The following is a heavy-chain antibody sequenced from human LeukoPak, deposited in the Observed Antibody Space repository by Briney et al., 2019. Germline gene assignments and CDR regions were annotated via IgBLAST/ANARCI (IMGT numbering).Heavy chain of an antibody. D-gene: IGHD6-19*01. CDR3: ARGDGSGWPLDY. Sequence: SETLSLTCTVSGGSISSGDYYWSWIRQPPGKGLEWIGYIYYSGSTYYNPSLKSRVTISVDTSKNQFSLKLSSVTAADTAVYYCARGDGSGWPLDYWGQGTLVTVSS. CDR1: GGSISSGDYY. J-gene: IGHJ4*02. V-gene: IGHV4-30-4*02. CDR2: IYYSGST.